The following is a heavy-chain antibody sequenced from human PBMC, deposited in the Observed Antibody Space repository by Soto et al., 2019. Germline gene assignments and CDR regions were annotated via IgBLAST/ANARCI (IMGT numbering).Heavy chain of an antibody. CDR1: GYSFTSYW. V-gene: IGHV5-10-1*01. Sequence: ESLKISCKGSGYSFTSYWISWVRQMPGKGLEWMGRIDPSDSYTNYSPSFQGHVTISADKSISTAYLQWSSLKASDTAMYYCARGESLDYYDSGGYYPSHDYWGQGTLVTVSS. D-gene: IGHD3-22*01. J-gene: IGHJ4*02. CDR2: IDPSDSYT. CDR3: ARGESLDYYDSGGYYPSHDY.